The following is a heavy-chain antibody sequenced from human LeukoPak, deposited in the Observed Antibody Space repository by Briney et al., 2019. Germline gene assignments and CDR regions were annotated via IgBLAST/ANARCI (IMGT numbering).Heavy chain of an antibody. V-gene: IGHV3-23*01. D-gene: IGHD3-22*01. CDR2: ISGSGRTT. J-gene: IGHJ4*02. CDR3: AKYSHSSGPRSFDY. Sequence: PGGSLRLSCAGSGFTFSTYGMGWVRQAPGKGLDWVSSISGSGRTTYYADSVKGRFTISRDNSKNTLYLQMNSLRAEDTAIYYCAKYSHSSGPRSFDYWGQGTLVTVSS. CDR1: GFTFSTYG.